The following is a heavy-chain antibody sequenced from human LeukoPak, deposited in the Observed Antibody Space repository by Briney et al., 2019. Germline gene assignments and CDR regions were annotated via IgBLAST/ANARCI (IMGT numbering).Heavy chain of an antibody. D-gene: IGHD6-19*01. V-gene: IGHV1-18*01. J-gene: IGHJ5*02. CDR1: GYTFTSHG. Sequence: ASVKVSCKASGYTFTSHGISWVRQAPEQGLEWMGWISAYNGDTKYAQSLQGRVTLTTYTSTTTAYLELRSLRSDDTAVYYCARDPSNTSGWKTWLDPWGQGTLVTVSS. CDR3: ARDPSNTSGWKTWLDP. CDR2: ISAYNGDT.